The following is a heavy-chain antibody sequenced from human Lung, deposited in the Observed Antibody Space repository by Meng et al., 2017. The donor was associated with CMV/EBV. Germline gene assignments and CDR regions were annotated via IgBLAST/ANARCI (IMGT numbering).Heavy chain of an antibody. J-gene: IGHJ6*02. CDR2: IYSGGST. CDR1: GFTVSSNY. Sequence: GGSLRLXCAASGFTVSSNYMSWVRQAPGKGLEWVSVIYSGGSTYYADSVKGRFTISRDNSKNTLYLQMNSLRAEDTAVYYCARGQGYDFWSGVYYYYGMDVWGQGTXVNGYS. D-gene: IGHD3-3*01. V-gene: IGHV3-53*01. CDR3: ARGQGYDFWSGVYYYYGMDV.